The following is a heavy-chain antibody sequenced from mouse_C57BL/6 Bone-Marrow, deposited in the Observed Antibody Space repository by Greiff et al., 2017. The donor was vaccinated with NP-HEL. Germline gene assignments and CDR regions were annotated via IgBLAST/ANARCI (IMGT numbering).Heavy chain of an antibody. J-gene: IGHJ1*03. Sequence: EVQGVESGGGLVQSGRSLRLSCATSGFTFSDFYMAWVRQAPGKGLEWIAASRNKANDYTTEYSASVTGRFISSRDNSQSILYLQMNALKAEDTAIYYCAREGGLRHYWDMDVWGTGTTVTVSS. D-gene: IGHD2-2*01. CDR2: SRNKANDYTT. V-gene: IGHV7-1*01. CDR3: AREGGLRHYWDMDV. CDR1: GFTFSDFY.